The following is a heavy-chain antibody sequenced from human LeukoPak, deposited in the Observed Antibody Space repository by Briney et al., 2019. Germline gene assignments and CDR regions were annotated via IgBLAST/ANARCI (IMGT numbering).Heavy chain of an antibody. CDR3: ARLYCSGSSCYSVDC. D-gene: IGHD2-15*01. CDR1: GFTFSSYA. CDR2: ISAGGGST. J-gene: IGHJ4*02. V-gene: IGHV3-23*01. Sequence: GGSLRLSCAASGFTFSSYAMSWVRQAPGKGLEWVSGISAGGGSTYYADSVKGRFTISRDNSKNTLYLQMNSLRAEDTAVYYCARLYCSGSSCYSVDCWGQGILVTVSS.